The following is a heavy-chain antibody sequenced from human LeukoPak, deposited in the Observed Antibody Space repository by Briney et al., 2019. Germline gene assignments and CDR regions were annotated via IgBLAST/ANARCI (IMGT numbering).Heavy chain of an antibody. CDR1: GGTFSSYA. CDR3: ARLYYDILTGYYIPVGWFDP. Sequence: ASVKVSCKASGGTFSSYAISWVRQAPGQGLEWMGGIIPSFGTANYAQKFQGRVTITADKSTSTAYMELSSLRSEDTAVYYCARLYYDILTGYYIPVGWFDPWGQGTLVTVSS. CDR2: IIPSFGTA. V-gene: IGHV1-69*06. D-gene: IGHD3-9*01. J-gene: IGHJ5*02.